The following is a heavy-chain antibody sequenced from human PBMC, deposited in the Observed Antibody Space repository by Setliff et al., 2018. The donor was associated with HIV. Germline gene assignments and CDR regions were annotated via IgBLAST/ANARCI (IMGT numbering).Heavy chain of an antibody. CDR3: ARDSSTSSGVVWFDP. V-gene: IGHV3-7*01. CDR1: GFTFSSYW. J-gene: IGHJ5*02. Sequence: GGSLRLSCAASGFTFSSYWMSWVRQAPGKGLEWVANIKQDGSEKYYVDSVKGRFTISRDNAKNSLSLLMTSLRADDTAVYYCARDSSTSSGVVWFDPWGQGTLVTVSS. CDR2: IKQDGSEK. D-gene: IGHD2-2*01.